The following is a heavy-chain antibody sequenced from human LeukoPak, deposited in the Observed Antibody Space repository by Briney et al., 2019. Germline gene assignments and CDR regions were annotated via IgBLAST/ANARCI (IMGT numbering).Heavy chain of an antibody. Sequence: SETLSLTFTGSGGSISSYYCSLIRQPPGKGLEGIGYIYYSGSTNYNPTLKSRVTISVDTSKNQFYLKLGSVTAADTAVYYCARILTELSYYYYMDVWGKGTTVTVSS. D-gene: IGHD1-14*01. CDR1: GGSISSYY. CDR2: IYYSGST. CDR3: ARILTELSYYYYMDV. J-gene: IGHJ6*03. V-gene: IGHV4-59*01.